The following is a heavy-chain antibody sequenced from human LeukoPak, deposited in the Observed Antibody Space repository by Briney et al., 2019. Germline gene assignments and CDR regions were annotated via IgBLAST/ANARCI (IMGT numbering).Heavy chain of an antibody. J-gene: IGHJ3*02. CDR1: GFPFSSYS. D-gene: IGHD4-17*01. V-gene: IGHV3-21*01. CDR2: ISSSSSYI. CDR3: ARVREGVTVTTLDAFDI. Sequence: PGGSLRLSCAASGFPFSSYSMNWVRQAPGKGLEWVSSISSSSSYIYYADSVKGRFTISRDNAKNSLYLQMNSLRAEDTAVYYCARVREGVTVTTLDAFDIWGQGTMVTVSS.